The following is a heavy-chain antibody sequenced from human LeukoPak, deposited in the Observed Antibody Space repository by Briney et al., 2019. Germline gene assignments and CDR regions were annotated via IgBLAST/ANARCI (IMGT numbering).Heavy chain of an antibody. J-gene: IGHJ4*02. Sequence: KPSETLSLTCTVSGGSISSYYWSWIRQPPGKGLEWIGYIYYSGSTYYNPSLKSPFTISVDTSKNQFSLKLSSVTAADTAIYYCASHYDILTGLAYFDYWGQGTLVTVSS. V-gene: IGHV4-59*12. CDR2: IYYSGST. CDR1: GGSISSYY. CDR3: ASHYDILTGLAYFDY. D-gene: IGHD3-9*01.